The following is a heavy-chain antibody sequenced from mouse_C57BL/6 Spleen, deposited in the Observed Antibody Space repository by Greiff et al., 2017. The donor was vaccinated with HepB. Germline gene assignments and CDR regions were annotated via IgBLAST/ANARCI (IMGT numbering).Heavy chain of an antibody. D-gene: IGHD1-1*01. CDR1: GFTFSSYG. CDR3: ARQGGIYYGSSPYYFDY. CDR2: ISSGGSYT. J-gene: IGHJ2*01. V-gene: IGHV5-6*01. Sequence: EVNVVESGGDLVKPGGSLKLSCAASGFTFSSYGMSWVRQTPDKRLEWVATISSGGSYTYYPDSVKGRFTISRDNAKNTLYLQMSSLKSEDTAMYYCARQGGIYYGSSPYYFDYWGQGTTLTVSS.